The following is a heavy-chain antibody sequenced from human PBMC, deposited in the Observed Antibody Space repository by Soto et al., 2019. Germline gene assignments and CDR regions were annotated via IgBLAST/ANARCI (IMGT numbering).Heavy chain of an antibody. CDR3: ANTARLPYYFGY. D-gene: IGHD5-18*01. J-gene: IGHJ4*02. CDR2: IYHSGST. CDR1: FSSISSGYY. Sequence: SETLSLTCAVSFSSISSGYYLACSRHPPGRGLEWIGSIYHSGSTYYNPSLKSRVTISVDTSKNQFSLKLSSVTAADTAVYYCANTARLPYYFGYWGRGTRVTVSS. V-gene: IGHV4-38-2*01.